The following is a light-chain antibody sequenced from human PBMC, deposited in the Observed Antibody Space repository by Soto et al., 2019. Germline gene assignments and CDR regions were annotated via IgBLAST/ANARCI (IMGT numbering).Light chain of an antibody. CDR2: AAS. J-gene: IGKJ4*01. Sequence: DIQMTQSPSSLSASVGDRVTITCRASQNIKSYLNWYQDKPGKAPKLLIYAASSLQSGVPSRFSGSGSGTDFTLTISSLQPEDFASYFCQQSHSTPLTFGGGTKVDIK. CDR1: QNIKSY. V-gene: IGKV1-39*01. CDR3: QQSHSTPLT.